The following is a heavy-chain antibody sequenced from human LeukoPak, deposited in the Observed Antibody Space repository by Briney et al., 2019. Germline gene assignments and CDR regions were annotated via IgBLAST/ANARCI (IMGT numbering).Heavy chain of an antibody. CDR3: ARGGYCSGGSCYDREVFDS. CDR1: GGSISSYS. Sequence: PSETLSLTCTVSGGSISSYSWSWIRQPPGRGLEWVGYIYYSGSTNYNPSLKSRVTISVDTSKKEFSLKVSSVTAADTAVYYCARGGYCSGGSCYDREVFDSWGLGTLVTVSS. V-gene: IGHV4-59*01. D-gene: IGHD2-15*01. CDR2: IYYSGST. J-gene: IGHJ4*02.